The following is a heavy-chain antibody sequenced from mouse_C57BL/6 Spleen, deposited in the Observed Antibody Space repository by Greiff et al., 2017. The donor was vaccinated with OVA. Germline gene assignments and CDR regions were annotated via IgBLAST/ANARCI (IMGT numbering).Heavy chain of an antibody. V-gene: IGHV1-82*01. CDR2: IYPGDGDT. D-gene: IGHD1-1*01. Sequence: VKLVESGPELVKPGASVKISCKASGYAFSSSWMNWVKQRPGKGLEWIGRIYPGDGDTNYNGKFKGKATLTADKSSSTAYMQLSSLTSEDSAVYFCARSQTTVVAEYYAMDYWGQGTSVTVSS. CDR1: GYAFSSSW. CDR3: ARSQTTVVAEYYAMDY. J-gene: IGHJ4*01.